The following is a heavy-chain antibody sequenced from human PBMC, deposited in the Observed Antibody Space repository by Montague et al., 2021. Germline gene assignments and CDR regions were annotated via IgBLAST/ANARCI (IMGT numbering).Heavy chain of an antibody. Sequence: SLRLSCAASGFTSSSYAMSWVRQVPGKGLEWVSAISGSGGSTYYADSVKGRFTISRDNSKNTLYLQMNSLRAEDTAVYYCANRPDITVVTLGGQGTLVTVSS. CDR1: GFTSSSYA. CDR3: ANRPDITVVTL. CDR2: ISGSGGST. V-gene: IGHV3-23*01. J-gene: IGHJ4*02. D-gene: IGHD4-23*01.